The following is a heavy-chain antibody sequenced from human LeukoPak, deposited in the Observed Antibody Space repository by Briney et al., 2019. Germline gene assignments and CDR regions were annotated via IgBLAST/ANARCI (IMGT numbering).Heavy chain of an antibody. J-gene: IGHJ3*02. CDR2: IFYSGST. V-gene: IGHV4-59*08. CDR1: GGSISRYY. Sequence: PSETLSLTCTVSGGSISRYYWSWIRQAPGTGLEWIGNIFYSGSTNYNPSLVGRVTISVDTSKNQFSLNLNFVTAADTAVYYCARLLAGEYDPFDIWGQGTMVTVSS. CDR3: ARLLAGEYDPFDI. D-gene: IGHD3-10*01.